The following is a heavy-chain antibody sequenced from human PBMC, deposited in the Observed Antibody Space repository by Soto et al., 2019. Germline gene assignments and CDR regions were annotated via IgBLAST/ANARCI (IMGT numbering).Heavy chain of an antibody. CDR1: GGTFSSYA. V-gene: IGHV1-69*13. CDR2: IIPIFGTA. D-gene: IGHD2-15*01. Sequence: ASVKVSCKASGGTFSSYAISWVRQAPGQGLEWMGGIIPIFGTANYAQKFQGRVTITVDESTSTAYMELSSLRSEDTAVYYCARGSESTTQGQYYYGMDVWGQGTTVTVSS. J-gene: IGHJ6*02. CDR3: ARGSESTTQGQYYYGMDV.